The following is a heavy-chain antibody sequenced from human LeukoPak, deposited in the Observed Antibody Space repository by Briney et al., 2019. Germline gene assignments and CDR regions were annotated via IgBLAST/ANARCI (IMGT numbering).Heavy chain of an antibody. J-gene: IGHJ4*02. CDR2: RYYRSKWYN. Sequence: SQTLSLTCDISGDSVSSNNGARNWIRQSPSRGLEWLGRRYYRSKWYNDYAGSLNGRKTISPDTSKNQFSLHLNSVTPEDTAVYYCARDLGNTGWYTFDYWGQGILVTVSS. V-gene: IGHV6-1*01. CDR1: GDSVSSNNGA. D-gene: IGHD6-19*01. CDR3: ARDLGNTGWYTFDY.